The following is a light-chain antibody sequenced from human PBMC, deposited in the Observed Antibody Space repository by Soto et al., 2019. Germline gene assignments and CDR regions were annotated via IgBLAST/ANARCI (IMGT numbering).Light chain of an antibody. V-gene: IGKV1-5*03. CDR3: QQHNSYPVA. CDR2: KAS. CDR1: QSISSW. Sequence: DIQMTQSPSTLSASVGDRVTITCRASQSISSWLAWYQQKPGKAPNLLIYKASSLESGVPSRFSGRGSGTEFTLTISSLQPDDSATYYCQQHNSYPVAFGKGTKVEIK. J-gene: IGKJ1*01.